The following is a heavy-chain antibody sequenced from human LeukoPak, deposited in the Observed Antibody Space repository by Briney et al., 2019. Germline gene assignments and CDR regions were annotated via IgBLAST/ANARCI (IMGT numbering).Heavy chain of an antibody. CDR2: IYHSGST. CDR1: GYSISSGYY. Sequence: SETLSLTCTVSGYSISSGYYWGWIRQPPGKGLEWIGSIYHSGSTYYNPSLKSRVTISVDTSKNQFSLKLSSVTAADTAVYYCARDNDYGGNSNYSGQGTLVTVSS. J-gene: IGHJ4*02. CDR3: ARDNDYGGNSNY. D-gene: IGHD4-23*01. V-gene: IGHV4-38-2*02.